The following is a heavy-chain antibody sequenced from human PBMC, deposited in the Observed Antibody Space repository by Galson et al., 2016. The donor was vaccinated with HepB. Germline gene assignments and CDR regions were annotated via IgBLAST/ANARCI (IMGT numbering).Heavy chain of an antibody. Sequence: SVKVSCKASGYSFTDYYMHWVRQAPGQGLDWMGWINPKNGGTKYIEKFQGSVTMTRDTSISTAYLELSRLGSDDTAVYYCARDYYGSGSYSPYWGQGTLVTASS. CDR3: ARDYYGSGSYSPY. V-gene: IGHV1-2*02. J-gene: IGHJ4*02. CDR2: INPKNGGT. CDR1: GYSFTDYY. D-gene: IGHD3-10*01.